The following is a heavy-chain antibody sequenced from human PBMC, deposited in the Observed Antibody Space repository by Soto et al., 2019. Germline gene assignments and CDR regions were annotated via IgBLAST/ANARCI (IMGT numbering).Heavy chain of an antibody. Sequence: GGSLRLSCAASGFTFSSYAMSWVRQAPGKGLEWVSAISGSGGSTYYADSVKGRFTISRDNSKNTLYLQMNSLRAEDTAVYYCIQNGVYYYYYYMDVWGKGTTVTVSS. CDR3: IQNGVYYYYYYMDV. D-gene: IGHD1-1*01. CDR1: GFTFSSYA. V-gene: IGHV3-23*01. CDR2: ISGSGGST. J-gene: IGHJ6*03.